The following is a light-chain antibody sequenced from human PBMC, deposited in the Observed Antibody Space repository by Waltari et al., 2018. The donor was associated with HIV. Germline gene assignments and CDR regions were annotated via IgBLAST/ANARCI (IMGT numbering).Light chain of an antibody. J-gene: IGKJ2*01. CDR1: QHIGFS. CDR2: ATS. V-gene: IGKV1-39*01. Sequence: DVQMTQSPTSLPASVAHTVPIDCRASQHIGFSVNWYQYKHGRAPRLLVAATSNLQSGVPARFSGSGFGTRFSLTITEIQPDDFALYFCQQSYGLPYTFGQGTRVEV. CDR3: QQSYGLPYT.